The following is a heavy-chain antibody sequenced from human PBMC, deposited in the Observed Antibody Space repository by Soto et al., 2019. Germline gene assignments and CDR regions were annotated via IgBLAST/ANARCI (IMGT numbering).Heavy chain of an antibody. CDR3: AKSLVTPSDAFDL. J-gene: IGHJ3*01. CDR2: ISDPGTST. D-gene: IGHD2-21*02. CDR1: GFTFCNYA. Sequence: GSLSLSCAASGFTFCNYAMNWVRQAPGKGLEWISSISDPGTSTYYANSVKGRFSMSRDNSKNTLFLQMNRLRADDTAVYFCAKSLVTPSDAFDLWGRGTLVTVSS. V-gene: IGHV3-23*01.